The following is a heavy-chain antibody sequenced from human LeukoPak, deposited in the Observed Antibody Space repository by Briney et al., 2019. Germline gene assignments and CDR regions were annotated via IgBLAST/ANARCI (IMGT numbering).Heavy chain of an antibody. J-gene: IGHJ3*02. Sequence: SQTLSLTCAISGDSVSSNRVAWNWIKQSPSRGLEWLGRTFYRSKWYNDYAVSVKSRITINPDTSKNQFSLQLSSVTPEDTAVYYCARGKYSAFDIWGQGTMVTVSS. CDR2: TFYRSKWYN. CDR3: ARGKYSAFDI. CDR1: GDSVSSNRVA. V-gene: IGHV6-1*01. D-gene: IGHD2/OR15-2a*01.